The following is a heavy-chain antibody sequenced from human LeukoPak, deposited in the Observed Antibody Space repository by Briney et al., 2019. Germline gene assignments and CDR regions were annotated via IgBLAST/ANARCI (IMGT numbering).Heavy chain of an antibody. CDR2: IHPSGTL. Sequence: SETLSLTCTVPGASFSSGDQYWNWIRQRPGEGLEWIGSIHPSGTLYNNPSLESRVTISIDTSKNQFSLNLNSVTAADTAVYFCSRGLDSRKLGYWGQGTLVTVSS. CDR1: GASFSSGDQY. D-gene: IGHD3-22*01. J-gene: IGHJ4*02. CDR3: SRGLDSRKLGY. V-gene: IGHV4-31*03.